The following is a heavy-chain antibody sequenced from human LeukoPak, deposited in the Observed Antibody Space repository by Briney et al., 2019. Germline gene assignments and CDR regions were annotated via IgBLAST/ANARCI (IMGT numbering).Heavy chain of an antibody. CDR2: IWYDGSNQ. CDR3: AREDWDSLDY. J-gene: IGHJ4*02. D-gene: IGHD3-9*01. V-gene: IGHV3-33*01. CDR1: GFTFSRNG. Sequence: GGSLRLSCAASGFTFSRNGMHWVRQAPGKGLEWVAVIWYDGSNQYYADSVKGRFTISRDNSKNTLYLQMNSLRAEDTAVYYCAREDWDSLDYWGQGTLVTVSS.